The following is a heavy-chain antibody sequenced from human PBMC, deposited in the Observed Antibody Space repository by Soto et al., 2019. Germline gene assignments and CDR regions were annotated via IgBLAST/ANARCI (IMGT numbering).Heavy chain of an antibody. CDR1: GYTLTELS. Sequence: ASVKFSCKVSGYTLTELSMHWVRQAPGKGLEWMGGFDPEDGETIYAQKFQGRVTMTEDTSTDTAYMELSSLRSEDTAVYYCATATYCSGGSCYVYWGQGTLVTVSS. CDR3: ATATYCSGGSCYVY. D-gene: IGHD2-15*01. CDR2: FDPEDGET. J-gene: IGHJ4*02. V-gene: IGHV1-24*01.